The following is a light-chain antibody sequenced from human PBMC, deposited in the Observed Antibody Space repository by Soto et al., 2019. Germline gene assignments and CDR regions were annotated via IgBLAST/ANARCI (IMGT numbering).Light chain of an antibody. CDR3: QQYNNWPLT. V-gene: IGKV3-15*01. CDR1: LSVSSD. Sequence: PWERATLSCRASLSVSSDLAWYRQKPGQAPRLLIYRAFTRATGIPARFSGSGFGTDFTLTISSLQSEDFAVYYCQQYNNWPLTFGGGTKVEIK. J-gene: IGKJ4*01. CDR2: RAF.